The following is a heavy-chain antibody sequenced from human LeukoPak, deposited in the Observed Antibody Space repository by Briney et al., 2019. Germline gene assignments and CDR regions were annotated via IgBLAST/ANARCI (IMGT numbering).Heavy chain of an antibody. CDR3: ARDSGYYYDSSGYYGEPVDY. J-gene: IGHJ4*02. Sequence: GGSLRLSCAASGFTFSSYSMNWVCQAPGKGLEWVSSISSSSSYIYYADSVKGRFTISRDNAKNSLYLQMNSLRAEDTAVYYCARDSGYYYDSSGYYGEPVDYWGQGTLVTVSS. D-gene: IGHD3-22*01. CDR2: ISSSSSYI. CDR1: GFTFSSYS. V-gene: IGHV3-21*04.